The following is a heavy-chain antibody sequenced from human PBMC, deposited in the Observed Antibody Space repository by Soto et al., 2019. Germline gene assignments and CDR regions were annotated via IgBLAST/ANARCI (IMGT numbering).Heavy chain of an antibody. CDR3: SRALHDYYDSSGGFDY. D-gene: IGHD3-22*01. J-gene: IGHJ4*02. Sequence: QVQLVQSGAEVKKPGSSVKVSCKASGGTFSSYAISWVRQAHGQGLEWMGGIIPIFGTANYAQKFQGRVTITADESTSTAYMELSSLRSEDTAVYYCSRALHDYYDSSGGFDYWGQGTLVTVSS. V-gene: IGHV1-69*01. CDR2: IIPIFGTA. CDR1: GGTFSSYA.